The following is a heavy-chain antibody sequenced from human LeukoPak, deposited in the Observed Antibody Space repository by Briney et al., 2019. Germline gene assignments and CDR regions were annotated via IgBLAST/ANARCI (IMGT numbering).Heavy chain of an antibody. V-gene: IGHV4-34*01. CDR1: GFTFSSYS. D-gene: IGHD3-9*01. J-gene: IGHJ6*03. CDR3: ARLRGIRYFDWTRPAPERYMDV. CDR2: INHSGST. Sequence: PGGSLRLSCAASGFTFSSYSMNWIRQPPGKGLEWIGEINHSGSTNYNPSLKSRVTISVDTSKNQFSLKLSSVTAADTAVYYCARLRGIRYFDWTRPAPERYMDVWGKGTTVTVSS.